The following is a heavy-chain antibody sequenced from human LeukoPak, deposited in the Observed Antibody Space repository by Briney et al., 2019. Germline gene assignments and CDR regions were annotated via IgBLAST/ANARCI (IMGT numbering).Heavy chain of an antibody. Sequence: GGPLRLSCGASGFTFSDFAMSWVRLAPGKGLEWVSSIEKDASRAYYADSVRGRFTVSRDNSMNTLYLQMSSLRVEDTALYYSAKREGALIQNWCFVHWGLGTLVTVSS. J-gene: IGHJ4*02. CDR3: AKREGALIQNWCFVH. CDR2: IEKDASRA. CDR1: GFTFSDFA. D-gene: IGHD1-26*01. V-gene: IGHV3-23*03.